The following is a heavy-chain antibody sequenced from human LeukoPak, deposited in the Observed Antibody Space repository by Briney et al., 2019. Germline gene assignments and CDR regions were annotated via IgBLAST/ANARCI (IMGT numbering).Heavy chain of an antibody. CDR3: HSGDPGAPDMDV. CDR1: GGTFSSYA. CDR2: IIPIFGTA. Sequence: SVKVSCKASGGTFSSYAISWVRQAPGQGLEWMGGIIPIFGTANYAQKFQGRVTITTDESTSTAHMELSSLRSEDTAVYYCHSGDPGAPDMDVWGKGTTVTVSS. J-gene: IGHJ6*03. D-gene: IGHD1-14*01. V-gene: IGHV1-69*05.